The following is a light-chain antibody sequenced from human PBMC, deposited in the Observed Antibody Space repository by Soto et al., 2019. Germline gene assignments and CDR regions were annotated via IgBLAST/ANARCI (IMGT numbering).Light chain of an antibody. J-gene: IGKJ4*01. CDR2: ATS. V-gene: IGKV1-27*01. CDR3: QKYNSAPLT. CDR1: QGIAPY. Sequence: DVQMTQSPSSLSAFVGDRVTITCRASQGIAPYLAWFQLKPGKVPKLLIYATSTLQSGVPSRFSGSGSGTDFTLTISSLQPEDVATYYCQKYNSAPLTFGGGTKVEIK.